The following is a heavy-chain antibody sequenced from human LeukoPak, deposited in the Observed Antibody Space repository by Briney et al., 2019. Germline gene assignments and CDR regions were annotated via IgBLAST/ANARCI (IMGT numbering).Heavy chain of an antibody. Sequence: GGSLRLSCAASGFTFSSYAMSWVRQAPGKGLEWGSGISGGGGSTYYADSVKGRFTISRDNSKNTVYLQMNSLRAEDTAVYYWAKGGYCRSTSCYMYFVDYWGQGTLVTVSS. V-gene: IGHV3-23*01. D-gene: IGHD2-2*02. CDR2: ISGGGGST. J-gene: IGHJ4*02. CDR3: AKGGYCRSTSCYMYFVDY. CDR1: GFTFSSYA.